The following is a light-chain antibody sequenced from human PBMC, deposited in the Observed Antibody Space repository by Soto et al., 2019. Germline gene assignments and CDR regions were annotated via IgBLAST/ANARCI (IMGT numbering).Light chain of an antibody. J-gene: IGKJ3*01. CDR2: WAS. Sequence: DIVMTQSPDSLTVSLGERATINCKSSQSVFYSTNNKNYLAWYQQKPGQPPKLLIYWASTRESGVPDRFSGSGSETDFPLTISSLQAEDVAVYYCQQYYSTPPLFGPATKVHIK. CDR3: QQYYSTPPL. V-gene: IGKV4-1*01. CDR1: QSVFYSTNNKNY.